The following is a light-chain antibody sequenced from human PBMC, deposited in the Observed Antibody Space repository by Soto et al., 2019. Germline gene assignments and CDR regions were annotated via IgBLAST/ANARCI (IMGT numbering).Light chain of an antibody. CDR3: QLWDSRTDHGV. Sequence: SYELTQPPSVSVAPGQTAKMPCGGNNIGTKSVHWYQQKPGQAPVLVVYAHSDRPSGIPERFSGSVSGNTSTLTIISVEAGDEADYYCQLWDSRTDHGVFGGGTKLTVL. CDR1: NIGTKS. CDR2: AHS. V-gene: IGLV3-21*02. J-gene: IGLJ3*02.